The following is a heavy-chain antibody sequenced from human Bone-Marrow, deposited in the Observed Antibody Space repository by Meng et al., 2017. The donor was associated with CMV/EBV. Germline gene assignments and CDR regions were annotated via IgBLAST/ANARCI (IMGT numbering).Heavy chain of an antibody. V-gene: IGHV3-13*01. Sequence: GESLKISCAASGFTFSSYDMHWVRQATGKGLEWVSAIGTAGDTYYPGSVKGRFTISRDNAKNSLYLQMNSLRAEDTALYYCARDPNSSGWFDPWGQGTLVTVSS. D-gene: IGHD6-19*01. CDR1: GFTFSSYD. CDR2: IGTAGDT. CDR3: ARDPNSSGWFDP. J-gene: IGHJ5*02.